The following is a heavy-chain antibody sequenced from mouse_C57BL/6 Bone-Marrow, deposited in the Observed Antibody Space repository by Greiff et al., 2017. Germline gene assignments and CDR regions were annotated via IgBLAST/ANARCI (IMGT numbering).Heavy chain of an antibody. V-gene: IGHV1-62-2*01. CDR2: FYPGSGSI. J-gene: IGHJ1*03. D-gene: IGHD1-1*01. Sequence: QVQLQQSGAELVKPGASVKLSCKASGYTFTEYTIHWVKQRSGQGLEWIGWFYPGSGSIKYNEKFKDKATLTADKSSSTVYMELSRLTSEDSAVYFCARHEDYYGSSPYWYFDVWGTGTTVTVSS. CDR3: ARHEDYYGSSPYWYFDV. CDR1: GYTFTEYT.